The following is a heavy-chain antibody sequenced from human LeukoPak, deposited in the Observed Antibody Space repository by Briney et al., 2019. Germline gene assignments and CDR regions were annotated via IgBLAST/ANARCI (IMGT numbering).Heavy chain of an antibody. CDR3: ARGPGVVPAAAHFDY. V-gene: IGHV3-30*04. Sequence: GGSLRLSCAASGFTFSSYAMHWVRQAPGKGLEWVAVISYDGSNKYYADSVKGRFTISRDNSKNPLYLQMNSLRAEDTALYYCARGPGVVPAAAHFDYWGQGTLVTVSS. CDR2: ISYDGSNK. J-gene: IGHJ4*02. D-gene: IGHD2-2*01. CDR1: GFTFSSYA.